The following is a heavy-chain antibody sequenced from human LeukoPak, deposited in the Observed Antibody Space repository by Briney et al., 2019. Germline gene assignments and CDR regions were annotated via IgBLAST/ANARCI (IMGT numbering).Heavy chain of an antibody. Sequence: GGSLRLSCAASGFTFSTYAMSCVRRTPGKGLEWVSAITGGGGTTYYADSVKGRFTISRDNSKNTLYLQMNSVRAEDTAVYYCAKDPPILRWSFDYWGQGTLVTVSS. J-gene: IGHJ4*02. V-gene: IGHV3-23*01. D-gene: IGHD4-23*01. CDR3: AKDPPILRWSFDY. CDR2: ITGGGGTT. CDR1: GFTFSTYA.